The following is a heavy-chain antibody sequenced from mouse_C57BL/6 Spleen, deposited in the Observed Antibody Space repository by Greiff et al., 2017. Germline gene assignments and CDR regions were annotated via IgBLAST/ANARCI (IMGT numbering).Heavy chain of an antibody. J-gene: IGHJ2*01. V-gene: IGHV5-17*01. Sequence: DVQLQESGGGLVKPGGSLKLSCAASGFTFSDYGMHWVRQAPEKGLEWVAYISSGSSTIYYADTVKGRFTISRDNAKNTLFLQMTSLRSEDTAMYYCARPGGSYYFDYWGQGTTLTVSS. D-gene: IGHD1-1*02. CDR2: ISSGSSTI. CDR3: ARPGGSYYFDY. CDR1: GFTFSDYG.